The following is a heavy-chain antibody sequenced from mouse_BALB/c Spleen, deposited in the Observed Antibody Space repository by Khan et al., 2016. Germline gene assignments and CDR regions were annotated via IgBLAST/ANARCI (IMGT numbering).Heavy chain of an antibody. J-gene: IGHJ3*01. D-gene: IGHD1-2*01. CDR1: GFDFSRYW. Sequence: EVELVESGGGLVQPGGSLKLSCEASGFDFSRYWMSWVRQAPGKGLEWIGEINPDSRTINYTPSPKDKFIISRDNAKNTLYRQMRIVRSEYTVLYYCARAWYYGSLVNWGQGTLVTVSA. CDR2: INPDSRTI. V-gene: IGHV4-1*02. CDR3: ARAWYYGSLVN.